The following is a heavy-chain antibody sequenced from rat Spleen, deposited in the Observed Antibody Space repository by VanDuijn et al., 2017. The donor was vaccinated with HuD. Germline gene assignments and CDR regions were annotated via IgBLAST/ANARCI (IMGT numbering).Heavy chain of an antibody. CDR3: TRRGSNYRNWFAN. CDR1: GFTFNNFW. CDR2: ITNTGDST. V-gene: IGHV5-31*01. D-gene: IGHD1-10*01. J-gene: IGHJ3*01. Sequence: EVQLVESGGGLVPPGRSLKLSCVASGFTFNNFWMTWIRQAPGKGLEWVASITNTGDSTYYPDSVKGRFTISRDNAKSTLYLQMDSLRSEDTAIYFCTRRGSNYRNWFANWGQGTLVTVSS.